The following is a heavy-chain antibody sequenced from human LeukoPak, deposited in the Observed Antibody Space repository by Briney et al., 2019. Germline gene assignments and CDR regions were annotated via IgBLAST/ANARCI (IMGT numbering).Heavy chain of an antibody. Sequence: SETLSLTCTVSGGSISSYYWSWIRQPPGEGLEWIGYIYYSGSTNYNPSLKSRVTISVDTSKDQFSLKLSSVTAADTAVYYCARDRSSGWYPSFWFDPWGQGTLVTVSS. CDR1: GGSISSYY. CDR2: IYYSGST. D-gene: IGHD6-19*01. CDR3: ARDRSSGWYPSFWFDP. J-gene: IGHJ5*02. V-gene: IGHV4-59*01.